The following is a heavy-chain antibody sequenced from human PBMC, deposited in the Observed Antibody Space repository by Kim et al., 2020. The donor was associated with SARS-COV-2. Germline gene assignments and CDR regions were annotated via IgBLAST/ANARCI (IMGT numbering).Heavy chain of an antibody. CDR3: ARAQRPDCSAGRCFYGSRDS. Sequence: SETLSLTCSISGGSISNNDYRWTWIRQHPGKGLEWVGHIHYSGRTSYNPSLKSRVAISVDTSKNLFSLNLNSVTAADTAVYYCARAQRPDCSAGRCFYGSRDSWGQGSLVTVSS. D-gene: IGHD2-15*01. CDR2: IHYSGRT. CDR1: GGSISNNDYR. V-gene: IGHV4-31*03. J-gene: IGHJ4*02.